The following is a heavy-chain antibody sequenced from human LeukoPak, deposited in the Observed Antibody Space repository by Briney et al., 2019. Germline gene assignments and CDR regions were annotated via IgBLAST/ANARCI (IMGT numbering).Heavy chain of an antibody. CDR2: ISGSGGTT. J-gene: IGHJ3*02. D-gene: IGHD2-15*01. CDR3: AKDRARYCSGGRCPRAFDI. Sequence: GGSLSFSCAASGFIFSNYGMSWVRQAPGKGLEWVSAISGSGGTTNYADSVKGRFTVSRDNSKNTLYLQMNGLRGDDTAVYYCAKDRARYCSGGRCPRAFDIWGQGTMVTVSS. V-gene: IGHV3-23*01. CDR1: GFIFSNYG.